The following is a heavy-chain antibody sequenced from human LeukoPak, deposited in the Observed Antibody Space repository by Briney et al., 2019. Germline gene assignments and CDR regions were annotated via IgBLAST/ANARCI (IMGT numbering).Heavy chain of an antibody. Sequence: PGGSLRLSCAASGFTFSSYAMHWVRQAPGKGLEWVAVISYDGSNKYYADSVKGRFTISRDNSKNTLYLQMNSLRAEDTAVYYCARGRREDGSGKYGAFDIWGQGTMVTVSS. CDR1: GFTFSSYA. CDR3: ARGRREDGSGKYGAFDI. D-gene: IGHD3-10*01. CDR2: ISYDGSNK. J-gene: IGHJ3*02. V-gene: IGHV3-30*04.